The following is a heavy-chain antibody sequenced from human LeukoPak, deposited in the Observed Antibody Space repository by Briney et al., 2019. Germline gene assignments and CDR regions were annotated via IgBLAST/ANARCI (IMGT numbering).Heavy chain of an antibody. D-gene: IGHD3-22*01. CDR1: GCSISSYY. V-gene: IGHV4-59*12. CDR3: ARVYYYDSSGYYYSWYFDL. CDR2: IYYSGST. Sequence: SETLSLTCTVSGCSISSYYWSWIRQPPGNGLEWIGSIYYSGSTNYNPSLKRRVTISVDTSKNQFSLKLSSVTAADTAVYYCARVYYYDSSGYYYSWYFDLWGRGTLVTVSS. J-gene: IGHJ2*01.